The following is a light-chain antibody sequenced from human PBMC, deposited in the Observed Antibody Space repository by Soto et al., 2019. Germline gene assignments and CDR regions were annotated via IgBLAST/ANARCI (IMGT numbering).Light chain of an antibody. J-gene: IGKJ5*01. CDR1: QNITNN. CDR3: QQYYGLPPHT. V-gene: IGKV1-33*01. Sequence: DIQMTQSPSSLSASIVDRVTITCQASQNITNNLSWYQQXPGKAPXLXXYHASKLAKGVTSRFSGSGSGTDFSFIITSLQREDLATYYCQQYYGLPPHTFGQGTRLEIK. CDR2: HAS.